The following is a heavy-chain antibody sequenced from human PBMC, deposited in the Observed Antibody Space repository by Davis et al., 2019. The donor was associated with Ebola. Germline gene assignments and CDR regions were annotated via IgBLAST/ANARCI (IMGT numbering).Heavy chain of an antibody. CDR2: ISAYNGNT. CDR3: ARGISGTTVVNY. CDR1: GYTFTSYG. J-gene: IGHJ4*02. Sequence: ASVKVSCKASGYTFTSYGISWVRQAPGQGLEWMGWISAYNGNTNYAQKFQGRVTITADESTSTAYMELSSLRSEDTAVYYCARGISGTTVVNYWGQGTLVTVSS. V-gene: IGHV1-18*01. D-gene: IGHD1-7*01.